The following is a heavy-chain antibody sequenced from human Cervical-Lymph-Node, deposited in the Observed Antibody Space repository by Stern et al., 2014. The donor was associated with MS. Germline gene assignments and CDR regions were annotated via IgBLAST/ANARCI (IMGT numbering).Heavy chain of an antibody. D-gene: IGHD2-8*01. CDR1: GFTFSSYG. V-gene: IGHV3-30*03. CDR3: ARDYEDTSMLFDH. J-gene: IGHJ4*02. CDR2: ISYDGNHK. Sequence: QVQLVESGGAVVQPGRSLRLSCAASGFTFSSYGMHWVRQATGKGLEWGTVISYDGNHKYYAASVKGRFTISRDNSKNTLHLQMNSVTPDDTAIYYCARDYEDTSMLFDHWGQGTLVTVSS.